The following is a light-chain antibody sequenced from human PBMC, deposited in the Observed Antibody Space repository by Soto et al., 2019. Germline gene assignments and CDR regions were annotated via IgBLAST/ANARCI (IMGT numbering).Light chain of an antibody. V-gene: IGKV3D-20*02. J-gene: IGKJ5*01. CDR3: QQRSNGPT. CDR1: QSITSTY. CDR2: GVS. Sequence: EVVMTQSPATLSVSPGERATLSCRASQSITSTYLAWYQQKPGQAPRLLIYGVSSRATGVPARFSGSGSGTDFTITRSSLDPEDFAVYYCQQRSNGPTIGQGSRLESK.